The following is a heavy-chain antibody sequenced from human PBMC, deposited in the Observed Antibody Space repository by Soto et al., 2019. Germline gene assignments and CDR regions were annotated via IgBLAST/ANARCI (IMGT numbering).Heavy chain of an antibody. CDR1: GSTFTRNG. J-gene: IGHJ4*02. CDR2: IITYNENM. CDR3: RLRIRGVISDY. D-gene: IGHD3-10*01. Sequence: ASVKVSCKVSGSTFTRNGIGWVRQAPGQGLEWMGWIITYNENMDSAPKFQDRLTMTTDTSTTTAYMELSNLRSDDTAVYYCRLRIRGVISDYWGQGTLVTVSS. V-gene: IGHV1-18*04.